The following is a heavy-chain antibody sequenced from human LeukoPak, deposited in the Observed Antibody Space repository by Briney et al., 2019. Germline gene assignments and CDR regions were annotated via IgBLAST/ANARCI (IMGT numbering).Heavy chain of an antibody. Sequence: PSETLSLTCSVSGGSISSYYWSWIRQPPGKGLEWIGYIYYRGSTNYDPSLKSRVTMSVDTSKNQFSLKLTSVTAADTAVYYCVRGRYGGSGSYYNGYWGQGTLVTVSS. CDR1: GGSISSYY. CDR2: IYYRGST. J-gene: IGHJ4*02. V-gene: IGHV4-59*01. D-gene: IGHD3-10*01. CDR3: VRGRYGGSGSYYNGY.